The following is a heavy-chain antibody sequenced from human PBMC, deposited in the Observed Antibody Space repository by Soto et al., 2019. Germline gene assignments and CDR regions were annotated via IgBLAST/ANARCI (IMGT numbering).Heavy chain of an antibody. CDR1: GGTFSSYA. CDR3: ARAAYYDSSGYYLSFDY. J-gene: IGHJ4*02. CDR2: TTPIFGTA. V-gene: IGHV1-69*01. D-gene: IGHD3-22*01. Sequence: QVQLVQSGAEVKKPGSSVKVSCKASGGTFSSYAISWVRQAPGQGLDWMGGTTPIFGTANYAQKFQGRVTITADESTSTAYMELSSLRSEDTAVYYCARAAYYDSSGYYLSFDYWGQGTLVTVSS.